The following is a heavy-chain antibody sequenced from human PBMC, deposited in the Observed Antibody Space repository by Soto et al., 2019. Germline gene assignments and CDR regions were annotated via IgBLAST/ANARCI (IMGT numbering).Heavy chain of an antibody. CDR1: GDRFTDYY. CDR2: INPNSGVT. J-gene: IGHJ6*03. D-gene: IGHD5-12*01. Sequence: QVQLVQSGAEVKEPGASVTVSCRASGDRFTDYYMHWVRQAPGQGLEWMGCINPNSGVTKYAQKFEGWVNMTRDTSTRTVYMQLSRLRFDDTAIYFCARESGGATATLDYYYFYMDVWGTGTTVTVSS. V-gene: IGHV1-2*04. CDR3: ARESGGATATLDYYYFYMDV.